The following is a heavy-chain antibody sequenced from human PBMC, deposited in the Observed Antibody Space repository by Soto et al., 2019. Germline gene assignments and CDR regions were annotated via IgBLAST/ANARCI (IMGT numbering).Heavy chain of an antibody. CDR3: ARDCRWFDP. V-gene: IGHV3-33*01. CDR1: GFTFSSYG. Sequence: GGSLRLSCAASGFTFSSYGMHWVRQAPGKGLEWVAVIWYDGSNKYYADSVKGRFTISRDNPKNTLYLQMNSLRAEDTAVYYCARDCRWFDPWGQGTLVTVSS. J-gene: IGHJ5*02. CDR2: IWYDGSNK.